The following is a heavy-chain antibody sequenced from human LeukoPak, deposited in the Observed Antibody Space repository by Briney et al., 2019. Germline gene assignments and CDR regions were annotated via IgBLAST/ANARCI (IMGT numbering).Heavy chain of an antibody. Sequence: QPGGSLRLSCAASGFTFSNYWMHWVRQAPGEALMWVSRIKSDGSSTTYADSVKGRFTISRDNAKNTLYLQMNSLRAEDTAVYYCSRDSLSSCGGDCYSGLDVWGRGTTVTVSS. CDR3: SRDSLSSCGGDCYSGLDV. CDR1: GFTFSNYW. V-gene: IGHV3-74*01. D-gene: IGHD2-21*02. J-gene: IGHJ6*02. CDR2: IKSDGSST.